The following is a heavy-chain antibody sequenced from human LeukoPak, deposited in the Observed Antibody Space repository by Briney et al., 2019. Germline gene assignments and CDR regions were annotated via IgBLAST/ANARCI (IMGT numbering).Heavy chain of an antibody. V-gene: IGHV3-30*04. Sequence: CAXSXFTFSSYVMHWVRQAPGKGLEWVAIISYDGSNEYYADSVKGRFTISRDNSKNTLYLQMNSLRAADTAVYYCAXXXXPXXLXSFXYWGQGTLVTVSS. CDR2: ISYDGSNE. CDR3: AXXXXPXXLXSFXY. CDR1: XFTFSSYV. J-gene: IGHJ4*02.